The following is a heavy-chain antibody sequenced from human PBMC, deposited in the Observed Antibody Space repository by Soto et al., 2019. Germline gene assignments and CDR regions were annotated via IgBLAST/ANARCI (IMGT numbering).Heavy chain of an antibody. D-gene: IGHD6-19*01. J-gene: IGHJ4*02. CDR1: GDSISSDTAS. CDR3: ARGVAGSGFDL. Sequence: SQPLSLTCAISGDSISSDTASWYWSRSSPSRGLEWLGRTYYRSNWRHDYAVSVKSRITVNPDTSKNHFSLQLNSVTPDDTAVYYCARGVAGSGFDLWGQGTLVTVSS. CDR2: TYYRSNWRH. V-gene: IGHV6-1*01.